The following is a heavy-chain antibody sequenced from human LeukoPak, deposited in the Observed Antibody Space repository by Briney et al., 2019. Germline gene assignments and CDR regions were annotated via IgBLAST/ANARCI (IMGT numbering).Heavy chain of an antibody. CDR2: IYYSGST. J-gene: IGHJ5*02. CDR1: GGSISTSSYY. Sequence: SETLSLTCTVSGGSISTSSYYWTWIRQPPGKGLEWIGYIYYSGSTNYNPSLKSRVTISVDTSKNQFSLKLSSVTAADTAVYYCARAYCSGGTCYSSRGMFDPWGQGTLVTVSS. CDR3: ARAYCSGGTCYSSRGMFDP. V-gene: IGHV4-61*01. D-gene: IGHD2-15*01.